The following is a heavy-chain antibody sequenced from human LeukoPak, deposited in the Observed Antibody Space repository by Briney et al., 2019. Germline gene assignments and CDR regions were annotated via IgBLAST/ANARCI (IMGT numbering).Heavy chain of an antibody. CDR2: INPNGGGT. Sequence: ASVKVSCKASGYTFTGYYIHWVRQAPGQGLEWMGWINPNGGGTNSAQKFQGRVTMTRDTSISTAYMELSRLRSEDTAVYYCARFDRYSYGPPGWGQGTLVTVSS. CDR1: GYTFTGYY. CDR3: ARFDRYSYGPPG. V-gene: IGHV1-2*02. J-gene: IGHJ4*02. D-gene: IGHD5-18*01.